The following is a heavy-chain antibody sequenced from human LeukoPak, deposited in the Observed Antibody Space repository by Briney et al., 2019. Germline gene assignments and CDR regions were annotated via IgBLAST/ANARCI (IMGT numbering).Heavy chain of an antibody. J-gene: IGHJ4*02. V-gene: IGHV3-7*01. CDR3: ARENWSNDY. D-gene: IGHD1-1*01. CDR1: GFTFTTYY. Sequence: PGGSLRLSCAASGFTFTTYYMTWVRQAPGKGLEWLANISQDGRTKYYADSVEGRFAISRDNAINSVFLQMNSVRAEDTAVYYCARENWSNDYWGQGTLVPVSS. CDR2: ISQDGRTK.